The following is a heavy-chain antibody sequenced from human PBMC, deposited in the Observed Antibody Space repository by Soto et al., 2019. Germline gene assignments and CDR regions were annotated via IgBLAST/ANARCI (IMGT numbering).Heavy chain of an antibody. CDR2: IYYSGST. V-gene: IGHV4-31*03. J-gene: IGHJ3*02. Sequence: SETLSLTCTVSGGSISSGGYYWSWIRQHPGEGLEWIGYIYYSGSTYYSPSLKSRVTISVDTSKNQFSLKLSSVTAADTAVYYCARDYYDSPVAFDIWGQGTMVTVSS. D-gene: IGHD3-22*01. CDR1: GGSISSGGYY. CDR3: ARDYYDSPVAFDI.